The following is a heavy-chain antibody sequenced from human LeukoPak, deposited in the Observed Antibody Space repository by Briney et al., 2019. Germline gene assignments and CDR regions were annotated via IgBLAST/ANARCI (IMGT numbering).Heavy chain of an antibody. V-gene: IGHV3-64*04. CDR1: GFTFSSYA. CDR3: ARERLLRAFDI. Sequence: GGSLRLSCSASGFTFSSYAMHWVRQAPGKGLEYVSAISSNGGSTYYADSVKGRFTISRDNSKNTLYLQMNSLRAEDTAVYYCARERLLRAFDIWGQGTMVTVSS. CDR2: ISSNGGST. J-gene: IGHJ3*02. D-gene: IGHD2-21*02.